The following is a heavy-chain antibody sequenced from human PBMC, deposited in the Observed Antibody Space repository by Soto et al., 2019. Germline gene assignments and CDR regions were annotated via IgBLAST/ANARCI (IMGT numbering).Heavy chain of an antibody. Sequence: SETLSLTCAVYGGSFSGYFWSWIRQPPGKGLEWIGEINHSGSTNYNPSLKSRVTISVDTSKNQFSLKLSSVTAADTAVYYCAREKGITMVRGVNRYYMDVWGKGTTVTVSS. J-gene: IGHJ6*03. CDR2: INHSGST. CDR3: AREKGITMVRGVNRYYMDV. D-gene: IGHD3-10*01. V-gene: IGHV4-34*01. CDR1: GGSFSGYF.